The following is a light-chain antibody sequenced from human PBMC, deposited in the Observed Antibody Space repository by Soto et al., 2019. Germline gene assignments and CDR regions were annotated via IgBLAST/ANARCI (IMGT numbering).Light chain of an antibody. Sequence: QSALTQPASVHGSPGQSITISCTGTSSDVGGYNYVSWYQQHPGKAPKLMIYDVSNRPSGVSNRFSGSKSGNTASLTISGLQAEDEDDYYCSSYTCSSTQVFGGGSKVTVL. CDR2: DVS. CDR1: SSDVGGYNY. CDR3: SSYTCSSTQV. V-gene: IGLV2-14*01. J-gene: IGLJ2*01.